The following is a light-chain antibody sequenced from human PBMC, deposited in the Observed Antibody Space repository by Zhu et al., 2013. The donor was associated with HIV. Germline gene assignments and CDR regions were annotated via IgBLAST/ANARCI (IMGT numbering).Light chain of an antibody. J-gene: IGKJ4*01. CDR1: QDISNY. V-gene: IGKV1-33*01. CDR3: QQYNNLPLT. CDR2: DAS. Sequence: DIQMTQSPSSLSASVGDRVTITCQASQDISNYLNWYQQKPGKAPKLLIYDASNLETGVPSRFSGSGSGTDFTLTISSLQPEDFATYYCQQYNNLPLTFGGGTKVEIK.